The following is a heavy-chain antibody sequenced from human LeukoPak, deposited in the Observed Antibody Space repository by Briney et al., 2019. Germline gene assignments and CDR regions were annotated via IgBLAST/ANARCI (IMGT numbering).Heavy chain of an antibody. CDR3: ARHRSHYYDSSGYLY. V-gene: IGHV5-51*01. CDR1: GYSFTSYW. CDR2: IYPGDSDT. D-gene: IGHD3-22*01. Sequence: GEALQISFKGSGYSFTSYWIGWGRQRPGKGLEWMGIIYPGDSDTRYSPSFQGQVTISADKSISTAYLQWSSLKASDTAMYYCARHRSHYYDSSGYLYWGQGTLVTVSS. J-gene: IGHJ4*02.